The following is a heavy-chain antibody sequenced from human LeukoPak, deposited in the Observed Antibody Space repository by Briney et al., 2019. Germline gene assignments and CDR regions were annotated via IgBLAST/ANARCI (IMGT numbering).Heavy chain of an antibody. J-gene: IGHJ6*03. CDR1: GFTFSSSA. Sequence: PGGSLRLSCAASGFTFSSSAMSWVRQAPGKGLEWVSGISSSGGTTHYADSVKGRFTISRDNSKNTLYLQMNSLRAEDTAVYYCAKGSKAVLFTRDYNMDVWGKGTTVTISS. CDR2: ISSSGGTT. CDR3: AKGSKAVLFTRDYNMDV. V-gene: IGHV3-23*01. D-gene: IGHD6-19*01.